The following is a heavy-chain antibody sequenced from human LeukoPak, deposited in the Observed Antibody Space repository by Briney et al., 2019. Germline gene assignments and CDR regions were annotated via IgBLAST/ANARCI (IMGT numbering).Heavy chain of an antibody. D-gene: IGHD3-22*01. J-gene: IGHJ4*02. CDR1: GFTLSSYW. CDR2: IKEDGSEK. V-gene: IGHV3-7*03. CDR3: AKGGSGSPLDY. Sequence: GGSLRLSCAASGFTLSSYWMSWVRQAPGKGLEWVANIKEDGSEKYYVDSVKGRFTISRDNAQNSVYLHMNSLTAEDTAVYYCAKGGSGSPLDYWGQGTLVTVSS.